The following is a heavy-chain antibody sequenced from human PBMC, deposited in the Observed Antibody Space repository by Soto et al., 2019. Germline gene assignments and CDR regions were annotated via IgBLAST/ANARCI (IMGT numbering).Heavy chain of an antibody. V-gene: IGHV1-69*13. D-gene: IGHD3-3*01. CDR2: IIPIFGTA. Sequence: GASVKVSCKASGGTFSSYAISWVRQAPGQGLEWMGGIIPIFGTANYAQKFQGRVTITADESTSTAYMELSSLRSEDTAVYYCAGTIFGVVSYYYYGMDVWGQGTTVTVSS. CDR3: AGTIFGVVSYYYYGMDV. J-gene: IGHJ6*02. CDR1: GGTFSSYA.